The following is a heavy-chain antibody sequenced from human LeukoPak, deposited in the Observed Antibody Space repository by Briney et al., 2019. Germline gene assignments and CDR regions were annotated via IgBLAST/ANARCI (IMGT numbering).Heavy chain of an antibody. D-gene: IGHD4-17*01. Sequence: GGSLRLSCAPSGFTFGSYAMSWVRQAPGKGLEWVSTISARGDTTYYADSVKGRVAISRDNSKNTLYLQMNNLRADDTALYYCAKGLSGDYLSNYWYFDLWGRGTLVTVSS. CDR2: ISARGDTT. CDR3: AKGLSGDYLSNYWYFDL. J-gene: IGHJ2*01. CDR1: GFTFGSYA. V-gene: IGHV3-23*01.